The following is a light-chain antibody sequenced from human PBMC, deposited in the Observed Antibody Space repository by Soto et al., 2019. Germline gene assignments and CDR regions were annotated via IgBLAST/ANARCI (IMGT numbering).Light chain of an antibody. CDR3: QQYGSSPQLT. V-gene: IGKV3-20*01. CDR2: GAS. Sequence: EIVLTQSPGTLSMSPGERATLSCRASQSVSSSYLAWYQQKPGQAPRLLIYGASSRATGIPDRFSGSGSGTDFSLTIIRLEPQDFAVYYCQQYGSSPQLTFGEGTKVEIK. CDR1: QSVSSSY. J-gene: IGKJ4*01.